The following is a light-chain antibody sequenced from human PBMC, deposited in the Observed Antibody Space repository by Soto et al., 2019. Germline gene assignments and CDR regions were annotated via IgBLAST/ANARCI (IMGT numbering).Light chain of an antibody. CDR1: QAIRTA. CDR3: LLDFRYFWA. J-gene: IGKJ1*01. V-gene: IGKV1-6*01. Sequence: IQMTQSPSTLYASVGDRVTITCRASQAIRTALGWYQQKPGKVPKLLIYAASILQSGVPSRFSGSGSGTDFTLTISSLQPEDFATYYCLLDFRYFWAFGQGTKVDIK. CDR2: AAS.